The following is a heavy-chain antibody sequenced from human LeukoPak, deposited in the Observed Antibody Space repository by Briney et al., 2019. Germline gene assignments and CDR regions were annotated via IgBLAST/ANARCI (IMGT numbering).Heavy chain of an antibody. Sequence: SQTLSLTCTVSGGSISSGDYYWSWTRQPPGKGLEWIGYIYYSGSTYYNPSLKSRVTISVDTSKNQFSLKLSSVTAADTAVYYCARDLNARDILTGYYYYYGMDVWGQGTTVTVSS. CDR2: IYYSGST. CDR1: GGSISSGDYY. V-gene: IGHV4-30-4*01. CDR3: ARDLNARDILTGYYYYYGMDV. D-gene: IGHD3-9*01. J-gene: IGHJ6*02.